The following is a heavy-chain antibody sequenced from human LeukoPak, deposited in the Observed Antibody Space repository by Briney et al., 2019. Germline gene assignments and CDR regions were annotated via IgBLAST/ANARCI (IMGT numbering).Heavy chain of an antibody. Sequence: KPSETLSLTCAVYGGSFSGYYWSWIRQPPGKGLEWIGEINHSGSTNYNPPLKSRVTISVDTSKNQFSLKLSSVTAADTAVYYCARTVLWFPYGGVDPWGQGTLATVS. D-gene: IGHD3-10*01. V-gene: IGHV4-34*01. CDR2: INHSGST. CDR1: GGSFSGYY. CDR3: ARTVLWFPYGGVDP. J-gene: IGHJ5*02.